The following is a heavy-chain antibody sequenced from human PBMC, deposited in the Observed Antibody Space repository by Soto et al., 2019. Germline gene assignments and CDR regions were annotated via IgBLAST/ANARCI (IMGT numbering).Heavy chain of an antibody. CDR2: ITYDGSRK. Sequence: QVQLVESGGGVVQPGTSLRLSCSASGFTFGNFGMHWVRQSPGKGLEWVSIITYDGSRKHYIDSVKGRFTISRDNSKNTVFLQMNRLRAEDSAVYYCAKDIHADRDTYHYGFDYWGQGTLVTVSS. J-gene: IGHJ4*02. D-gene: IGHD5-12*01. V-gene: IGHV3-30*18. CDR3: AKDIHADRDTYHYGFDY. CDR1: GFTFGNFG.